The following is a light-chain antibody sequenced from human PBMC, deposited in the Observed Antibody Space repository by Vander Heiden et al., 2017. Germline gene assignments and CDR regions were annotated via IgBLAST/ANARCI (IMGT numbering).Light chain of an antibody. CDR2: EIN. CDR3: SSYAGNNILI. Sequence: QSALTQPPSASGSPGQSVTISCTGTNSDIGGYNYVSWYQQYPGRAPKLMLFEINKRASGVPNRFSGFKSGNTAYLTVSGLQAEDEGDYYCSSYAGNNILIFGGGTTLTVL. CDR1: NSDIGGYNY. J-gene: IGLJ2*01. V-gene: IGLV2-8*01.